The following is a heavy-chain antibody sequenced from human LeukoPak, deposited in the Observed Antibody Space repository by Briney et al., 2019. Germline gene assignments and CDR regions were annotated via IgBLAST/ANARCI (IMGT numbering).Heavy chain of an antibody. CDR2: IIPIFGTA. V-gene: IGHV1-69*01. Sequence: VQVSCKASGGTFRSYAISWVRQAPGQGLEWMGGIIPIFGTANYAQKFQGRVTITADESTSTAYMELSSLRSEDTAVYYCARGSSTSCYNCAYYMDVWGKGTTVTVSS. CDR3: ARGSSTSCYNCAYYMDV. J-gene: IGHJ6*03. CDR1: GGTFRSYA. D-gene: IGHD2-2*02.